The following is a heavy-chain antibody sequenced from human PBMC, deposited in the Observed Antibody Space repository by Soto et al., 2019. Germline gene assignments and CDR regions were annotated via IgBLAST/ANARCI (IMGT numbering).Heavy chain of an antibody. D-gene: IGHD3-3*01. CDR2: IYYSGST. J-gene: IGHJ6*01. CDR1: GGSISRGGYY. CDR3: ARDSRFLEWSQVSYGMGV. V-gene: IGHV4-31*03. Sequence: TLSLTCTVSGGSISRGGYYWSWIRQHPRKGLEWIGYIYYSGSTYYNPSLKSRVTISVDTSKNQFSLKLSSVTAADTAVYYCARDSRFLEWSQVSYGMGVWGQGTT.